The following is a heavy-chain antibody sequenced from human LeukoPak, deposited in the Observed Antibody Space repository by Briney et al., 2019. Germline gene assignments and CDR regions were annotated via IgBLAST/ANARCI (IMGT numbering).Heavy chain of an antibody. Sequence: GESLKFSCEGSGYSFTSYWIGWVRQMPGKGLEWMGLIYPGDSATRYSPSFQGHVTISVDKSITTAYLQWSSLKASDTAMYYCAKRRAVAGQYYFDYWGQGTQVTVSS. CDR2: IYPGDSAT. V-gene: IGHV5-51*01. J-gene: IGHJ4*02. CDR3: AKRRAVAGQYYFDY. CDR1: GYSFTSYW. D-gene: IGHD6-19*01.